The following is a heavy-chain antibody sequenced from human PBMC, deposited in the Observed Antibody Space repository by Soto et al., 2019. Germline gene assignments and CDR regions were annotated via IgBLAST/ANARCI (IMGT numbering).Heavy chain of an antibody. CDR2: IIPIFGTA. CDR3: ARGRDGDYYYYGMDG. CDR1: GGTSSSYA. D-gene: IGHD3-10*01. J-gene: IGHJ6*02. Sequence: SVKVSCKASGGTSSSYAISWVRQAPGQGLEWMGGIIPIFGTANYAQKFQGRVTITADESTSTAYMELSSLRSEDTAVYYCARGRDGDYYYYGMDGWGQGTTVTVAS. V-gene: IGHV1-69*13.